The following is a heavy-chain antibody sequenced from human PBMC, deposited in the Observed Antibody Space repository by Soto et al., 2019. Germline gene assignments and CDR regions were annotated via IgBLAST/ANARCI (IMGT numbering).Heavy chain of an antibody. CDR1: RASIYTYS. CDR2: IYSSGSA. J-gene: IGHJ4*02. Sequence: SETLSLTCTVSRASIYTYSWTWIRQPAGKGLQWIGHIYSSGSANYSPSLKSRVSMSVDSSKNQISLKLSSVTAADTAVYYCATIVGANDYWGQGTLVTAS. CDR3: ATIVGANDY. V-gene: IGHV4-4*07. D-gene: IGHD1-26*01.